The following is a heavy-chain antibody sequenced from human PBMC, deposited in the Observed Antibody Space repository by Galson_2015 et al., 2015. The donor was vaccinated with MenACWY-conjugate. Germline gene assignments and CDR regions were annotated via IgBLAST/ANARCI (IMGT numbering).Heavy chain of an antibody. D-gene: IGHD1-26*01. V-gene: IGHV3-74*01. CDR1: GFTFSTYW. Sequence: SLRLSCAASGFTFSTYWMHWVRHAPWKGLVWVSRINSDGRSTSYADSVKGRFTISRDNAKNTPYLQMNSLRAEDTAVYYCARLGGNYRTTPRFDYWGQGTLVTVSS. J-gene: IGHJ4*02. CDR2: INSDGRST. CDR3: ARLGGNYRTTPRFDY.